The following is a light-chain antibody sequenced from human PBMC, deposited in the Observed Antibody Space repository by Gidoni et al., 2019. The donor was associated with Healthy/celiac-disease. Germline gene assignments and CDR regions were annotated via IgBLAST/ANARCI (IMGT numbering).Light chain of an antibody. CDR2: DAS. V-gene: IGKV1-33*01. CDR1: QDISNY. CDR3: QQYDNLPPYT. J-gene: IGKJ2*01. Sequence: DIQMTQSPSSLSASVGDRVTITCQASQDISNYLNWYQQKPGKAPKLLIYDASNLETGVPSRFSGSGSGTDFTFTISSLPPEDIATYYCQQYDNLPPYTFGQGTKLEIQ.